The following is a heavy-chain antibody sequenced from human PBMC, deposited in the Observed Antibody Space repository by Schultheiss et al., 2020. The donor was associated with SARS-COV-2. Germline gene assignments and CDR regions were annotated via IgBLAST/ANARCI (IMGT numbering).Heavy chain of an antibody. Sequence: GESLKISCAASGFTFDDYAMHWVRQAPGKGLEWVSVIYSGGSTYYADSVKGRFTISRDNAKNSLYLQMNSLRAEDTAVYYCARISVVTELYYYYGMDVWGQGTTVTVSS. V-gene: IGHV3-66*01. J-gene: IGHJ6*02. CDR1: GFTFDDYA. CDR3: ARISVVTELYYYYGMDV. CDR2: IYSGGST. D-gene: IGHD4-23*01.